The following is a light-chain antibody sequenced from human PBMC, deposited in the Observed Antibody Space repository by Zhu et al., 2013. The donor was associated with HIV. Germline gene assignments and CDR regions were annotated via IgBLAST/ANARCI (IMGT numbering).Light chain of an antibody. CDR1: QSFTSHY. CDR2: GVS. V-gene: IGKV3-20*01. Sequence: EIVLTQSPATLSLSPGERATLSCRASQSFTSHYLAWYQQKPGQAPRLLVHGVSSRAIGVPDRFSGGGSGTEFTLTISRLEXVEYLQCIYCQQYGSSPTFGQGTKVEIK. J-gene: IGKJ1*01. CDR3: QQYGSSPT.